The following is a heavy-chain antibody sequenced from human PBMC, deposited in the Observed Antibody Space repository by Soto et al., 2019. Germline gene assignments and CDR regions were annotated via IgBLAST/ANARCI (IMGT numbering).Heavy chain of an antibody. V-gene: IGHV4-34*01. J-gene: IGHJ4*02. CDR2: GNHRGDN. D-gene: IGHD5-12*01. CDR1: VPSFTSYY. CDR3: GRGSGYRRFVDY. Sequence: QVQLHQWGAGLLKASETLSLTCNVSVPSFTSYYWTWVRQAPGKGLEWIGEGNHRGDNTYNPSLGGRVAISVDTSKNEFSLKLTSVTGGDTGVYFCGRGSGYRRFVDYWGQGTLVTVSS.